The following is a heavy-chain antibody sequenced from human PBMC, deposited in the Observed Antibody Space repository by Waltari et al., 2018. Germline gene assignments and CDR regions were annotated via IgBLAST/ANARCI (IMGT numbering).Heavy chain of an antibody. Sequence: QVQLLQSGAEVKPPGASVMVSCRASGYAFTSSDINWVRQAPGQGLEWMGWMNPTSGNTGYAQKFQGRVTMTRNTAISTAYMELSSLRPEDTAVYYCARETSASDYWGQGTLVTVSS. CDR1: GYAFTSSD. CDR3: ARETSASDY. J-gene: IGHJ4*02. CDR2: MNPTSGNT. V-gene: IGHV1-8*01.